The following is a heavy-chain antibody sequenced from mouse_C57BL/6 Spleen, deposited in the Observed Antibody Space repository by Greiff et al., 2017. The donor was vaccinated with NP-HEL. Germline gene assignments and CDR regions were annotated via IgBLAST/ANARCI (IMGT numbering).Heavy chain of an antibody. CDR1: GYTFTSYW. D-gene: IGHD1-1*01. Sequence: VQLQQSGAELVKPGASVKMSCKASGYTFTSYWITWVKQRPGQGLEWIGDIYPGSGSTNYNEKFKSKATLTVDTSSSTAYMQLIRLTSEDSAVYYCASDYDGSSSYLYYLGQGTTLTVSS. V-gene: IGHV1-55*01. CDR2: IYPGSGST. CDR3: ASDYDGSSSYLYY. J-gene: IGHJ2*01.